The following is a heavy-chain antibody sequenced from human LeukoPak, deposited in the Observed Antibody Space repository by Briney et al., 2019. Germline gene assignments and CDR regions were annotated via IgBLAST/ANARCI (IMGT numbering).Heavy chain of an antibody. CDR1: GGTFSSYA. J-gene: IGHJ6*03. Sequence: ASVKVSCKASGGTFSSYAISWVRQAPGQGLEWMGGIIPIFGTANYAQKFQGRVTITADESTSTAYMELSSLRSEDTAVYYCARDNRGFNYDSSGYPYYYYMDVWGKGTTVTISS. V-gene: IGHV1-69*13. CDR2: IIPIFGTA. CDR3: ARDNRGFNYDSSGYPYYYYMDV. D-gene: IGHD3-22*01.